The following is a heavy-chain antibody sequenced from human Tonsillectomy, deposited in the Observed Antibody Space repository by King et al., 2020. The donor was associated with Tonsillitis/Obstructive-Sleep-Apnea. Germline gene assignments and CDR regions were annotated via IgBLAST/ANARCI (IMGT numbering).Heavy chain of an antibody. D-gene: IGHD2-15*01. CDR3: ARQWGVVAAKDNWFDP. V-gene: IGHV5-51*01. J-gene: IGHJ5*02. Sequence: VQLVESGAEVKKPGESLKISCKGSGYSFTSYWIGWVRQMPGKGLEWMGIIYPGDSDTRYSPSFQGQVTISADKSISTAYLQWSSLKASDTAMYYCARQWGVVAAKDNWFDPWGQGTLVTVSS. CDR1: GYSFTSYW. CDR2: IYPGDSDT.